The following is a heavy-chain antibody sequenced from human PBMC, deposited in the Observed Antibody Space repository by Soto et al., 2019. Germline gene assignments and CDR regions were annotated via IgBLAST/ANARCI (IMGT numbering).Heavy chain of an antibody. CDR1: GFTFSSSS. V-gene: IGHV3-21*01. J-gene: IGHJ4*02. D-gene: IGHD3-10*01. CDR2: ISGTSDYI. CDR3: ARHPSYYGSGSYYYFDY. Sequence: PGGSLRLSCAASGFTFSSSSMNWVRKAPGGGLEWVSSISGTSDYISYADSVKGRFTISRDNAMNSLFLQMNSLRAEDTAVYFCARHPSYYGSGSYYYFDYWGQGALVTVFS.